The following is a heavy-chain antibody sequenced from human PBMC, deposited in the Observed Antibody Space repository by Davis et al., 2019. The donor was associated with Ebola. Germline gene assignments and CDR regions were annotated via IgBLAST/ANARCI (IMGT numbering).Heavy chain of an antibody. J-gene: IGHJ4*02. CDR2: IIPVFGIP. CDR1: GGTFSSYG. Sequence: SVKVSCKASGGTFSSYGISWVRQAPGQGPDWMGGIIPVFGIPKYAQKFQGRVTITADESTSTAYMELSSLRSEDTAMYYCARDRYSDGSGYFFEQSHWGQGTLVTVSS. CDR3: ARDRYSDGSGYFFEQSH. V-gene: IGHV1-69*13. D-gene: IGHD3-22*01.